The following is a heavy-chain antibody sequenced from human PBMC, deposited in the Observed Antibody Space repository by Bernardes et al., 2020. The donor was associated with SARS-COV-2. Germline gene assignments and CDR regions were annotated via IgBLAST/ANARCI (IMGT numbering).Heavy chain of an antibody. CDR1: GFTVSNNH. Sequence: GSLSLSCVSSGFTVSNNHVTWVLQAPGKGLECVSVLYGVGTTFYADSVRGRFTIPRDTSKNTVYLQMSSLRADDTATYYCAGYGGNSYWGQGTQVNVSS. D-gene: IGHD4-17*01. J-gene: IGHJ4*02. V-gene: IGHV3-53*01. CDR2: LYGVGTT. CDR3: AGYGGNSY.